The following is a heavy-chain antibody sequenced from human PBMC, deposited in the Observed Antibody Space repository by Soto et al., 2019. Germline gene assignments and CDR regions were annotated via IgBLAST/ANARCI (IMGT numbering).Heavy chain of an antibody. CDR1: GFTFSSYG. J-gene: IGHJ4*02. D-gene: IGHD2-15*01. Sequence: QVQLVESGGGVVQPGRSLRLSCAASGFTFSSYGMHWVRQAPGKGLEWVAVIWYDGSNKYYADSVKGRFIISRDNSKNTLYLQMNSLRAEDTAVYYCARDQPRYCSGGSCYIGYWGQGTLVTVSS. V-gene: IGHV3-33*01. CDR2: IWYDGSNK. CDR3: ARDQPRYCSGGSCYIGY.